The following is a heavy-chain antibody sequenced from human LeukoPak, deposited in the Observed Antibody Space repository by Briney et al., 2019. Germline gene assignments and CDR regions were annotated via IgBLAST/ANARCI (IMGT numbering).Heavy chain of an antibody. CDR3: ARGGYSAHFDY. CDR1: GGSISSYY. V-gene: IGHV4-59*01. CDR2: IYYSGST. J-gene: IGHJ4*02. D-gene: IGHD5-12*01. Sequence: ETLSLTCTVSGGSISSYYWSWIRQPPGKGLEWIGYIYYSGSTNYNPSLTSRVTISVDTSKNQFSLKLSSVTAAATAVYYCARGGYSAHFDYWGQGPLVTVSS.